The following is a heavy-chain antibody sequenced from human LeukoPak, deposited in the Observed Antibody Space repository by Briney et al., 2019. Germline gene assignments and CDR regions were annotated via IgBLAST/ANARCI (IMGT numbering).Heavy chain of an antibody. J-gene: IGHJ5*02. V-gene: IGHV1-18*01. Sequence: KVSCKASGYTFTSYGISWVRQAPGQGLEWMGWISGYNGHTNYAQKLQGRVTMTTDTSTSTAYMELRSLRSDDTAVYYCARDKNSSTWYWFDPWGQGTLVTVSS. CDR2: ISGYNGHT. CDR1: GYTFTSYG. CDR3: ARDKNSSTWYWFDP. D-gene: IGHD6-13*01.